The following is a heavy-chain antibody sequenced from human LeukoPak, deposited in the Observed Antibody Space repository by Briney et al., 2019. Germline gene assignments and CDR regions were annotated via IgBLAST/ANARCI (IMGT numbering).Heavy chain of an antibody. CDR2: INPNSGGT. CDR3: ARDREGSGSSDFDY. CDR1: GYTFTGYY. J-gene: IGHJ4*02. D-gene: IGHD1-26*01. V-gene: IGHV1-2*02. Sequence: ASVKVSCKASGYTFTGYYMHWVRQAPGQGLEWMGWINPNSGGTNYAQKFQGRVTMTRDTSISTAYMELSRLRSDDTAVYYCARDREGSGSSDFDYWGQGTLVTVSS.